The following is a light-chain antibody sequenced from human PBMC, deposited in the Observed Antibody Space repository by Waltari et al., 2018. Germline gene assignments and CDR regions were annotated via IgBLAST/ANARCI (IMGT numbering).Light chain of an antibody. V-gene: IGLV6-57*03. CDR3: QSFDDTNYV. J-gene: IGLJ1*01. CDR1: RGDIAPNF. CDR2: EDN. Sequence: NFMLTQTHSVSESPGKTVTLSCTRSRGDIAPNFLQGFQQRPGRVPTIVIYEDNQRPSGVPDRFSRSNDRSSISASLTLSGLKAEDEADYYCQSFDDTNYVFGSGTRVTV.